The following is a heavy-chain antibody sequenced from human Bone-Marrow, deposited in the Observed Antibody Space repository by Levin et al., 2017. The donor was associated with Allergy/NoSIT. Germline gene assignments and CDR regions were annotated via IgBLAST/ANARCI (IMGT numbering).Heavy chain of an antibody. J-gene: IGHJ3*02. V-gene: IGHV3-53*01. D-gene: IGHD6-13*01. CDR2: IYSGGST. CDR3: ARDKYSSSWSPSGAFDI. CDR1: GFTVSSNY. Sequence: PGGSLRLSCAASGFTVSSNYMSWVRQAPGKGLEWVSVIYSGGSTYYADSVKGRFTISRDNSKNTLYLQMNSLRAEDTAVYYCARDKYSSSWSPSGAFDIWGQGTMVTVSS.